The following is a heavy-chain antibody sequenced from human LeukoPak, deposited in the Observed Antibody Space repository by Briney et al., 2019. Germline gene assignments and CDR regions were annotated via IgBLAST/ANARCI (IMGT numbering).Heavy chain of an antibody. CDR1: GYTFTGYY. V-gene: IGHV1-2*06. CDR2: INPNSGGT. CDR3: ARDQEGFGVVIIPRYFDY. Sequence: GASVKVSCKASGYTFTGYYMHWVRQAPGQGLEWMGRINPNSGGTNFAQKFQGRVTITTDESTSTAYMELSSLRSEDTAVYYCARDQEGFGVVIIPRYFDYWGQGTLVTVSS. D-gene: IGHD3-3*01. J-gene: IGHJ4*02.